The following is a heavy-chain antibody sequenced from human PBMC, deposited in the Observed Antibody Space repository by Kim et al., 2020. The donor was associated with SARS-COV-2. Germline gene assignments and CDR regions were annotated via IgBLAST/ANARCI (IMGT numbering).Heavy chain of an antibody. J-gene: IGHJ4*02. CDR2: IYYSGST. CDR3: ARDASPVGGGFDY. V-gene: IGHV4-39*07. CDR1: GGSISSGNND. Sequence: SETLSLTCTVSGGSISSGNNDWGWIRQPPGKGLEWIGSIYYSGSTYYNPSLKSRVTNSVDTSKNQFSLKLSSVTAADTAVYYCARDASPVGGGFDYWGQG. D-gene: IGHD1-26*01.